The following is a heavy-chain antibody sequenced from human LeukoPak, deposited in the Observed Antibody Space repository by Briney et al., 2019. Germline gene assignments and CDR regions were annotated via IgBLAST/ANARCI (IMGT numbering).Heavy chain of an antibody. CDR2: IKPKTDGETT. CDR1: GFTFPRHW. D-gene: IGHD2-21*01. J-gene: IGHJ4*02. V-gene: IGHV3-15*01. CDR3: ITPLPYSAQ. Sequence: GGSLRLSCAASGFTFPRHWMSWVRQAPGKGLEWVGRIKPKTDGETTEYAAPVKDRFSISRDDSKSMMYLQMNSLKTEDTAVYYCITPLPYSAQGGQGTLVTVSS.